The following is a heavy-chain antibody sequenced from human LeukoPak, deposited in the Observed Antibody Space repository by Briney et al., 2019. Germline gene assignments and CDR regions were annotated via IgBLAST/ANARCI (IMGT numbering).Heavy chain of an antibody. D-gene: IGHD3-10*01. CDR1: GFTFSDYW. J-gene: IGHJ4*02. Sequence: GGSLRLSCAASGFTFSDYWMNWVRQPPGKGLEWVANMKEDGSEKYCVDCEKGRFTISRDNAKNSLYLQMNSLRVEDTAVYYCARGPNYGSRSDYFDYWGQGTLVTVSS. V-gene: IGHV3-7*03. CDR2: MKEDGSEK. CDR3: ARGPNYGSRSDYFDY.